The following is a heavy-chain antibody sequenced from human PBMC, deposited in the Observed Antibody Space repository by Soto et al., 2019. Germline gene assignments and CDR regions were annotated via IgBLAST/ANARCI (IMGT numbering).Heavy chain of an antibody. CDR1: GGDFRSYA. D-gene: IGHD3-16*01. Sequence: QVHLVQSGAEVKKPGSSVKVSCKASGGDFRSYAITWVRQAPGQGLEWMGDIIPALTSPNYAQKLQGRVSITADESTTTVYLELSSLRSDDAAMFFCAREFGRQAPGLWGQGTMILVSS. CDR3: AREFGRQAPGL. J-gene: IGHJ3*01. CDR2: IIPALTSP. V-gene: IGHV1-69*01.